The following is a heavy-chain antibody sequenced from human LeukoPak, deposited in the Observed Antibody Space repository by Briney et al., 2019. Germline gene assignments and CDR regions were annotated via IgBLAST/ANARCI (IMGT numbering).Heavy chain of an antibody. CDR3: ASTSYDSSGYYYVGDAFDI. CDR1: GGSIRNYY. J-gene: IGHJ3*02. V-gene: IGHV4-59*12. Sequence: PSETLSLTCTVSGGSIRNYYWSWIRQPPGKGLEWIGYIYNSGSTNYNPSLKSRVTISVDTSKNQFSLKLSSVTAADTAVYYCASTSYDSSGYYYVGDAFDIWGQGTMVTVSS. D-gene: IGHD3-22*01. CDR2: IYNSGST.